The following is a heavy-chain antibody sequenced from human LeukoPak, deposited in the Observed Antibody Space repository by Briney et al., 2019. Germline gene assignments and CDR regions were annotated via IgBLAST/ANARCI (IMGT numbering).Heavy chain of an antibody. D-gene: IGHD6-19*01. J-gene: IGHJ4*02. Sequence: GGSLRLSCAASGFTVSSNFMSWVRQAPGKGLEWVSVIYGGGSTYYADSVKGRFTISRDTSKNTMYLQMNSLRAEDTAVYYCATWPGGWYGEDSWGQGTLVTVSS. CDR3: ATWPGGWYGEDS. CDR1: GFTVSSNF. V-gene: IGHV3-53*01. CDR2: IYGGGST.